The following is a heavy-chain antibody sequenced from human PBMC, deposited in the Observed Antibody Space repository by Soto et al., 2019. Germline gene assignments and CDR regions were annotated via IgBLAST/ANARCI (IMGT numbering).Heavy chain of an antibody. CDR1: GYTFTSYG. D-gene: IGHD2-2*02. CDR2: ISAYNGNT. Sequence: GASVKVSCKASGYTFTSYGISWVRQAPGQGLEWMGWISAYNGNTNYAQKLQGRVTITTDTSTSTAYMELRSLRSDDTAVYYCARGEDIVVVPAAIDRYWFDPWGQGTLVTVSS. V-gene: IGHV1-18*01. J-gene: IGHJ5*02. CDR3: ARGEDIVVVPAAIDRYWFDP.